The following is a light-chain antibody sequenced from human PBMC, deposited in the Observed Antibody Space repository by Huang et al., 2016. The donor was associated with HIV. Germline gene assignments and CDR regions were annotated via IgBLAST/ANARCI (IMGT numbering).Light chain of an antibody. Sequence: AIQMTQSPSSLSASVGDRVTITCRASQGITEDLAWYQQKPGKAPKLLISGASTLRSGVPSRFSGSGSGTDFTLTISSLQPEDYATYYCLQDHNYPRTFGQGTKVGI. J-gene: IGKJ1*01. V-gene: IGKV1-6*01. CDR3: LQDHNYPRT. CDR1: QGITED. CDR2: GAS.